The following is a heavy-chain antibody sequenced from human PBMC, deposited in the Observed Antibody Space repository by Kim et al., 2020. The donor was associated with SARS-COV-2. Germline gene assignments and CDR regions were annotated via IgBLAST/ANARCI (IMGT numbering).Heavy chain of an antibody. Sequence: SETLSLICAVSGASITGYYWNWVRQPPGKGLEWIAYTHYSGNVNYNPSLKSRVTTSVDTPKNQFSLKLNSVTAADTAVYYCARWSESLWAFDIWGQGTM. V-gene: IGHV4-59*01. D-gene: IGHD2-21*01. CDR1: GASITGYY. CDR2: THYSGNV. J-gene: IGHJ3*02. CDR3: ARWSESLWAFDI.